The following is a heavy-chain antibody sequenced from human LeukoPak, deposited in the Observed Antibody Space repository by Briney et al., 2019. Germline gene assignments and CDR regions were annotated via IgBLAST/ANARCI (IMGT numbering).Heavy chain of an antibody. Sequence: SQTLSLTCAVSGYSITSGYYWGWIRLPPGKGLEWIGNIYHSGSPYYNPSLKSRVTISVDTSKNQFSLKLSSVTAADTAVYYCARGVDYWSPGTLVTVSS. CDR1: GYSITSGYY. CDR3: ARGVDY. CDR2: IYHSGSP. J-gene: IGHJ4*02. V-gene: IGHV4-38-2*01.